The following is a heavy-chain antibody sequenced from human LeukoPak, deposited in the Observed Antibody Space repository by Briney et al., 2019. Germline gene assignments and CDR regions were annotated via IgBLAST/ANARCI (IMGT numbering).Heavy chain of an antibody. Sequence: GESLKISCKGSGYTFTDYWIGWVRQMPGQGLEWMAVIFPDDSDSSIRYSPSFQGHVTVSADKSITTAYLHWSSLQASDTAIYYCARRSQSGIYVEYWGQGTLVTVSS. J-gene: IGHJ4*02. D-gene: IGHD1-26*01. CDR2: IFPDDSDSSI. CDR3: ARRSQSGIYVEY. CDR1: GYTFTDYW. V-gene: IGHV5-51*01.